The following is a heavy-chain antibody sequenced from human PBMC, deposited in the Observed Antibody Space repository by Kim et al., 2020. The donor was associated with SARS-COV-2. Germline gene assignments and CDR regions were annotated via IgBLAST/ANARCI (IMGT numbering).Heavy chain of an antibody. D-gene: IGHD6-13*01. Sequence: PSFQGHVTISADKSISTAYLQWSSLKASDTAMYYCARRTIAAAGADAFDIWGQGTMVTVSS. J-gene: IGHJ3*02. V-gene: IGHV5-10-1*01. CDR3: ARRTIAAAGADAFDI.